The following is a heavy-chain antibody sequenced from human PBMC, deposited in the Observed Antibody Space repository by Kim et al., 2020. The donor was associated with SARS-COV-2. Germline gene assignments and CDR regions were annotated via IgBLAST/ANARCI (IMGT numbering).Heavy chain of an antibody. Sequence: VKGRFTISRDNSKNTVYLQMSSLSADDTAVYYWAKGGLAYWGGECYQPDYWGQGTLVTASS. J-gene: IGHJ4*02. CDR3: AKGGLAYWGGECYQPDY. D-gene: IGHD2-21*01. V-gene: IGHV3-23*01.